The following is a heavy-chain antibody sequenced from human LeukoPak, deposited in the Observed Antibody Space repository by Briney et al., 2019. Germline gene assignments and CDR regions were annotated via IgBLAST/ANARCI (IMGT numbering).Heavy chain of an antibody. CDR3: ARGRGWLRLDF. CDR1: GYTFSGYY. Sequence: GASLKVSCKASGYTFSGYYIHWVRQAPGQGLEWMGWIDDSGDTYYARNFQGRVTMTRDTSISTSYMDLSSLTSDDTAIYHCARGRGWLRLDFWGQGTLVTVSS. D-gene: IGHD5-12*01. CDR2: IDDSGDT. J-gene: IGHJ4*02. V-gene: IGHV1-2*02.